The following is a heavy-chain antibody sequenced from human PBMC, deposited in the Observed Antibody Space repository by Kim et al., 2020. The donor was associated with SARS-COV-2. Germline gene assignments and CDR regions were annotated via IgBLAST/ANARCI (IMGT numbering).Heavy chain of an antibody. Sequence: SETLSLTCTVSGGGIWGSKYYWGWIRQPPGKAPEWIGNIYYSGKTYYNPPLKSRVTISVDTSKNHFSLKVISVTATDTAVYYCARRGGVTDAYIRPEGASFEYWGQGILFTVSS. V-gene: IGHV4-39*02. J-gene: IGHJ5*01. CDR3: ARRGGVTDAYIRPEGASFEY. D-gene: IGHD3-16*01. CDR1: GGGIWGSKYY. CDR2: IYYSGKT.